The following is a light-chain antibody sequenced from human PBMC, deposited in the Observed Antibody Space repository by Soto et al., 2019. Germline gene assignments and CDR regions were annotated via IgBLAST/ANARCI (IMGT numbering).Light chain of an antibody. CDR2: AAS. Sequence: AIQMTQSPSSPPASVGDIFTLTCRASQDIRNDLGWYQQKPGMAPRFLIYAASNLQSGVPSRFSGSGSGTDFTLTISSLQPEDFATYYCVQHYNYPPTFGQGTKVDIK. J-gene: IGKJ1*01. CDR1: QDIRND. V-gene: IGKV1-6*01. CDR3: VQHYNYPPT.